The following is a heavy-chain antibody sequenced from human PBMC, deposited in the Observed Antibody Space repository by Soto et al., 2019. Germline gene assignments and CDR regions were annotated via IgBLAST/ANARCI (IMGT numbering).Heavy chain of an antibody. J-gene: IGHJ6*02. CDR3: ARDYGDIVVVPASTKRSRYYYGMDV. CDR1: GFTFSSYS. V-gene: IGHV3-21*01. D-gene: IGHD2-2*01. CDR2: ISSSSSYI. Sequence: EVQLVESGGGLVKPGGSLRLSCAASGFTFSSYSMNWVRQAPGKGLEWVSSISSSSSYIYYADSVKGRFTISRDNAKNSLYLQMNSLRAEETAVYYCARDYGDIVVVPASTKRSRYYYGMDVWGQGTTVTVSS.